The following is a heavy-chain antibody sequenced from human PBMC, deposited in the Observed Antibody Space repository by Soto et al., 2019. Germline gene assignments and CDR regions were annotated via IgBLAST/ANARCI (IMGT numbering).Heavy chain of an antibody. Sequence: QVQLQQWGAGLLKPSETLSLTCAVYGGSFSGYYWSWIRQPPGKGLEWIGEINHSGSTNYNPSLKIRVTISVDTAKNQCSLKLSSVTAADTAVYYCARGRLPSVAATHLGYYFDYWGQGTLVTVSS. D-gene: IGHD2-15*01. J-gene: IGHJ4*02. CDR1: GGSFSGYY. CDR2: INHSGST. CDR3: ARGRLPSVAATHLGYYFDY. V-gene: IGHV4-34*01.